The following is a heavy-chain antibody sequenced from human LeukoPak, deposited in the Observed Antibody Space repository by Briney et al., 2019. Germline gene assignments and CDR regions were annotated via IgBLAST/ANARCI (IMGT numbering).Heavy chain of an antibody. D-gene: IGHD6-19*01. Sequence: ASVKVSCKASGYTFTSYGISWVRQAPGQGLEWMGWISAYNGNTNYAQKLQGRVTMTTETSTSTAYMELRSLRSDDTAVYYCARVRGIAVYYYMDVWGKGTTVTVSS. J-gene: IGHJ6*03. V-gene: IGHV1-18*01. CDR1: GYTFTSYG. CDR3: ARVRGIAVYYYMDV. CDR2: ISAYNGNT.